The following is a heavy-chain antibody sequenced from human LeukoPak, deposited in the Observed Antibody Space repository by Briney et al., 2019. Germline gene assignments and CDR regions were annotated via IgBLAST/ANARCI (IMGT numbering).Heavy chain of an antibody. CDR2: IYHSGST. CDR3: AILDLGWFDP. CDR1: GYSISSGYY. D-gene: IGHD3-3*01. V-gene: IGHV4-38-2*01. J-gene: IGHJ5*02. Sequence: SETLSLTCAVSGYSISSGYYWGWIRQPPGKGLEWIGSIYHSGSTYYNPSLKSRVTISVDTSKNQFSLKLSSLTAADKAVYYCAILDLGWFDPWGQGTLVTVSS.